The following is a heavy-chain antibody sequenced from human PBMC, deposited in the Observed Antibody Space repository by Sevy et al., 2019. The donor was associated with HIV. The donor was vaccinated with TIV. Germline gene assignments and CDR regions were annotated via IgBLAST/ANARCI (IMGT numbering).Heavy chain of an antibody. CDR3: AKDIVRWVDSSGWGEIDY. D-gene: IGHD6-19*01. CDR1: GFTFDDYA. CDR2: ISWNSGSI. J-gene: IGHJ4*02. Sequence: GGSLRLSCAASGFTFDDYAMHWVRQAPGKGLEWVSGISWNSGSIGYADSVKGRFTISRDNAKNSLYLQMNSLRAEDTALYYCAKDIVRWVDSSGWGEIDYWGQGTLVTVSS. V-gene: IGHV3-9*01.